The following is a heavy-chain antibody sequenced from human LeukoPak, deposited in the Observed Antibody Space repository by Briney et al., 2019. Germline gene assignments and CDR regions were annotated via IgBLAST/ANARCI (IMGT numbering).Heavy chain of an antibody. CDR2: VYTSGST. J-gene: IGHJ4*02. Sequence: SETLSLTCTVSGGSISSYYWSWIRQPAGKGLEWIGRVYTSGSTNYNPSLKSRVTMSVDTSKNQFSLKLSSVTAADTAVYYCASLGTTGMGELSLSRDYWGQGTLVTVSS. CDR1: GGSISSYY. D-gene: IGHD3-16*02. CDR3: ASLGTTGMGELSLSRDY. V-gene: IGHV4-4*07.